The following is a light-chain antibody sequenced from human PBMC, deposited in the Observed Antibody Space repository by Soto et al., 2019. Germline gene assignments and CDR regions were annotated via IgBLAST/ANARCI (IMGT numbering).Light chain of an antibody. CDR3: ASWDDNLNGGV. CDR2: TDY. CDR1: SSNIGTYT. J-gene: IGLJ3*02. V-gene: IGLV1-44*01. Sequence: QSVLTQPPSASGTPGQRVTISCSGTSSNIGTYTVNWYQQLPGTAPKLLIYTDYQRPSGVPDRFSGSKSGTSASLAINGLHSDDEAEYYCASWDDNLNGGVFGGGTKLTVL.